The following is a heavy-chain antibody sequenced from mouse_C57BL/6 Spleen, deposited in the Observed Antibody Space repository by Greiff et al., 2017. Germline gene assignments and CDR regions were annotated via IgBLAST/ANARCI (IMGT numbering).Heavy chain of an antibody. J-gene: IGHJ4*01. Sequence: QVQLKQSGPGLVQPSQSLSITCTVSGFSLTSYGVHWVRQSPGKGLEWLGVIWSGGSTDYNAAFISRLSISKDNSKSQVFFKMNSLQADDTAIYYCARKGPDGYFSYYYAMDYWGQGTSVTVSS. V-gene: IGHV2-2*01. CDR1: GFSLTSYG. CDR2: IWSGGST. CDR3: ARKGPDGYFSYYYAMDY. D-gene: IGHD2-3*01.